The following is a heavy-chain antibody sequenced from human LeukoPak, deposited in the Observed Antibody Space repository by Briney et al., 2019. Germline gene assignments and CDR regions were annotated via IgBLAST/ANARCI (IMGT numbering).Heavy chain of an antibody. CDR3: ARDTGDGYDNWFDP. J-gene: IGHJ5*02. V-gene: IGHV1-2*02. CDR1: GYRFTDYS. D-gene: IGHD3-16*01. Sequence: ASVKVSCKASGYRFTDYSIYWVRQAPGQGLEWMGWINPNNGGTYFAQKFQGRVTMTRDMSITTAYMELRRLRSDDTAMYYCARDTGDGYDNWFDPWGQGTLVTVSP. CDR2: INPNNGGT.